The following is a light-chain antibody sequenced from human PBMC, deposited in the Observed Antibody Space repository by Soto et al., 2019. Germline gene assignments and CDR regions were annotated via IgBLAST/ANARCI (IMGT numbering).Light chain of an antibody. Sequence: QSVLTQPASVSGSPGQSITISCTGTSSDVGGYNYVSWYQQHPGKAPKLMIYDVSNRPSGVSNRFSGSKSGNTASLTISGLQAEDEADYHCSSYTSSSTLAVFGGGTQLTVL. V-gene: IGLV2-14*01. CDR2: DVS. CDR1: SSDVGGYNY. CDR3: SSYTSSSTLAV. J-gene: IGLJ7*01.